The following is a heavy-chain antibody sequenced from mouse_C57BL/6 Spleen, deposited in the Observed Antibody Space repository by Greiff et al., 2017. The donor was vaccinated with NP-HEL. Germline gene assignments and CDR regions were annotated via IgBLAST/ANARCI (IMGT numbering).Heavy chain of an antibody. V-gene: IGHV1-80*01. CDR3: ARSGGYDGGYYFDY. D-gene: IGHD2-2*01. Sequence: VQLQQSGAELVKPGASVKISCKASGYAFSSYWMNWVKPRPGKGLEWIGQIYPGDGDTNYNGKFKGKATLTADKSSSTAYMQLSSLTSEDSAVYFCARSGGYDGGYYFDYWGQGTTLTVSS. J-gene: IGHJ2*01. CDR2: IYPGDGDT. CDR1: GYAFSSYW.